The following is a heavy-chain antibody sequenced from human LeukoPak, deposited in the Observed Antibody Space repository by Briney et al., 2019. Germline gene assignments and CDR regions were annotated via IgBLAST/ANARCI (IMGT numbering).Heavy chain of an antibody. CDR2: IRSKAYGGTT. CDR1: GFTFGDYA. J-gene: IGHJ4*02. V-gene: IGHV3-49*03. Sequence: GXSLRLSCTSSGFTFGDYAMSWFRQAPGKGLEGVAFIRSKAYGGTTEYAASVKGRFTISRDDSKSIAYLQMNSLKTEDTAVYYCTKYSGRIDYWGQGTLVTVSS. CDR3: TKYSGRIDY. D-gene: IGHD5-18*01.